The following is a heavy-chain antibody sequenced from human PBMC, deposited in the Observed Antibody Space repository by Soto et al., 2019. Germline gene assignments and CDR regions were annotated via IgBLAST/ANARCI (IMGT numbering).Heavy chain of an antibody. J-gene: IGHJ6*02. CDR2: IYYSGSS. V-gene: IGHV4-59*01. D-gene: IGHD3-3*01. CDR1: GGSISSYY. Sequence: SETLSLTCTVSGGSISSYYWSWIRQPPGKGLEWIGYIYYSGSSNYNPSLKSRVTISVDTSKNQFSLKLSSVTAADTALYYCAREGFSSDPDYYYYGMDVWGQGTTVTVS. CDR3: AREGFSSDPDYYYYGMDV.